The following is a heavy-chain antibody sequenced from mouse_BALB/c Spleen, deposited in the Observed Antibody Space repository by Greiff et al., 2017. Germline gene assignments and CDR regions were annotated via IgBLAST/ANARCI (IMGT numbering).Heavy chain of an antibody. V-gene: IGHV1-15*01. CDR1: GYTFTDYE. D-gene: IGHD1-1*01. J-gene: IGHJ2*01. Sequence: VQLQQSGAELVRPGASVTLSCKASGYTFTDYEMHWVKQTPVHGLEWIGAIDPETGGTAYNQKFKGKATLTADKSSSTAYMELRSLTSEDSAVYYCTRSLYGSSYEDYWGQGTTLTVSS. CDR2: IDPETGGT. CDR3: TRSLYGSSYEDY.